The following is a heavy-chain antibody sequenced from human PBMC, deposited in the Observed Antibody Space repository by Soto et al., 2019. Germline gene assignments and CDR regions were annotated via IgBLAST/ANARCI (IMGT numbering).Heavy chain of an antibody. CDR2: IYYSGST. CDR3: ARGGYYFYYGMDV. V-gene: IGHV4-31*03. CDR1: GGSISSGGYY. J-gene: IGHJ6*02. Sequence: SETLSLTCTVSGGSISSGGYYWSWIRQHPGKGLEWIGYIYYSGSTYYNPSLKSRVTISVDTSKNQFSLKLSSVTAADTAVYYCARGGYYFYYGMDVWGQGTTVTVSS.